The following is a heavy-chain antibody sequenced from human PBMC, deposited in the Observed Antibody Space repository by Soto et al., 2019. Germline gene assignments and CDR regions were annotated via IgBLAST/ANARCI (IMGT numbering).Heavy chain of an antibody. CDR1: GYTFTSYD. Sequence: ASVKVSCKASGYTFTSYDINWVRQATGQGLEWMGWMNPNSGNTGYAQKFQGRVTMTRNTSISTAYMELSSLRSEDTAVYYCARGGIVVVPAASSPFDYWGQGTLVTVSS. V-gene: IGHV1-8*01. J-gene: IGHJ4*02. CDR3: ARGGIVVVPAASSPFDY. CDR2: MNPNSGNT. D-gene: IGHD2-2*01.